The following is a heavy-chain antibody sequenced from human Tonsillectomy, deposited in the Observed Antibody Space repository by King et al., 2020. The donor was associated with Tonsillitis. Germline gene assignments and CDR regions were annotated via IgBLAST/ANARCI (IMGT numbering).Heavy chain of an antibody. CDR3: ARYVSGSFDY. CDR1: GGSISSSDHY. CDR2: LSYSGNI. D-gene: IGHD1-26*01. J-gene: IGHJ4*02. V-gene: IGHV4-39*01. Sequence: LQLQESGPGVVKPSETLSLTCTVSGGSISSSDHYWAWVRQPPGKGLEWIGYLSYSGNIFYNPSLKSRIPISGGTPENRFSLKLSSVTAADTAVYFCARYVSGSFDYWGQGALVTVSS.